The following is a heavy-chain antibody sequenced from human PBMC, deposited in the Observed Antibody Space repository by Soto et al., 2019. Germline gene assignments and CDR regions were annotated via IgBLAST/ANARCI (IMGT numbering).Heavy chain of an antibody. D-gene: IGHD2-15*01. V-gene: IGHV4-30-2*01. J-gene: IGHJ5*02. Sequence: QLQLQESGSGLVKPSQTLFLTCAVSGGSISSGGYSWSWIRQPPGQGLEWIGYIYHSGSTYYNPSPKSRGTISVDRSKNQFSLKLSSVTAADTAVYSCARGQVVAAQPWGQGTLVTVSS. CDR1: GGSISSGGYS. CDR3: ARGQVVAAQP. CDR2: IYHSGST.